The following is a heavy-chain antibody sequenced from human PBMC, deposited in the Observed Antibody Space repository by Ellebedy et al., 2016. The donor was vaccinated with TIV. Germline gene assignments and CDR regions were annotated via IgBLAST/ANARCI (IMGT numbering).Heavy chain of an antibody. D-gene: IGHD2-21*02. CDR2: ISGSGDTT. CDR3: AKPQGDWVTSTDFDY. J-gene: IGHJ4*02. Sequence: GESLKISXAASGFTFSNYAMNWVRQAPGKGLEWVSSISGSGDTTYYADSVKGRFSVSRDNSKNTLSLQMISLRAEDTAVYYCAKPQGDWVTSTDFDYWGQGTLATVSS. V-gene: IGHV3-23*01. CDR1: GFTFSNYA.